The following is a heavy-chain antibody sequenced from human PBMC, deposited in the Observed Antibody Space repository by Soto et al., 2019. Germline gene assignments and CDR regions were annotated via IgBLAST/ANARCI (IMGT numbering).Heavy chain of an antibody. CDR1: GGSISTYH. CDR3: ARVERELLMYYFDY. CDR2: IYYSGNT. V-gene: IGHV4-59*01. Sequence: PSETLSLTCTVSGGSISTYHWNWIRQPPGKGLEWLGYIYYSGNTNYNPSLKSRVTISLDTSKNQFSLKLRSVTAADTAVYYCARVERELLMYYFDYWRQGTLVTVSS. D-gene: IGHD1-26*01. J-gene: IGHJ4*02.